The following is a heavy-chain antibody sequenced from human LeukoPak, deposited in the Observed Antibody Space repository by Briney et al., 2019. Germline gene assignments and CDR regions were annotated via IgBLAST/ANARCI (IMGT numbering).Heavy chain of an antibody. D-gene: IGHD4-17*01. CDR1: GYTFTSYD. J-gene: IGHJ5*01. CDR3: AGLDYGDSQWFDC. V-gene: IGHV1-8*01. CDR2: MNPNSGNT. Sequence: ASVKVSCKASGYTFTSYDINWVRQAPGQGLEWMGWMNPNSGNTGYAQKFQSRVTMTRNTSISTAYMELSSLRSEDTAVYYCAGLDYGDSQWFDCWGQGTLVTVSS.